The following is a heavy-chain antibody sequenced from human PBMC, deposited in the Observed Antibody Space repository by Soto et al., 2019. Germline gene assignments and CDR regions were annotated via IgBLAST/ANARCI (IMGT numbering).Heavy chain of an antibody. Sequence: PSETLSLTCTVSGDSVSNYYWSWIRQPPGRGLEWIGYIHYSGSTNYNPSLKSRVTISIDTSKNQFSLKLSSVTAADAAVYFCARHPTMALNWFNPWGQGTLVTVSS. CDR3: ARHPTMALNWFNP. V-gene: IGHV4-59*08. CDR1: GDSVSNYY. D-gene: IGHD3-10*01. J-gene: IGHJ5*02. CDR2: IHYSGST.